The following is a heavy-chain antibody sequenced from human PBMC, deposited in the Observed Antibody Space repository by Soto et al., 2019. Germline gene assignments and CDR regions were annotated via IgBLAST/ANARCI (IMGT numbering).Heavy chain of an antibody. CDR3: AKDRGSSGYYPYYYYGMDV. CDR2: ISGSGGST. Sequence: PGGSLRLSCAASGFTFSSYAMSWVRQAPGKGLEWVSAISGSGGSTYYADSVKGRFTISRDNSKNTLYLQMNSLRAEDTAVYYCAKDRGSSGYYPYYYYGMDVWGQGTTVTVSS. J-gene: IGHJ6*02. D-gene: IGHD3-22*01. V-gene: IGHV3-23*01. CDR1: GFTFSSYA.